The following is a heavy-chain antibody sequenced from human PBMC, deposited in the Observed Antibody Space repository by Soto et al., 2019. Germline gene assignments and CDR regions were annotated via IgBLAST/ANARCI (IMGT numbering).Heavy chain of an antibody. CDR1: GGSISSTHS. D-gene: IGHD2-21*01. CDR3: ARAVALPGLFYFDF. CDR2: IYHSGST. J-gene: IGHJ4*02. V-gene: IGHV4-4*02. Sequence: QVQLQESGPRLVRPSETLSLTCAVSGGSISSTHSWSWVRQPPGKGLEWIAEIYHSGSTNYNPSLKSRATISVDKSKNQFSLKLNSVTAADTDVYFCARAVALPGLFYFDFWGQGTLVTVSS.